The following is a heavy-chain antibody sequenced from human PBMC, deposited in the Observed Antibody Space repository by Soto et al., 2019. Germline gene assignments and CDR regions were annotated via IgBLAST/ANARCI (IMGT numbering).Heavy chain of an antibody. CDR3: AREYCGGDCYSRFRWFDP. J-gene: IGHJ5*02. D-gene: IGHD2-21*02. V-gene: IGHV4-31*03. CDR2: IYYSGST. CDR1: GGSISSGGYY. Sequence: SETLSLTCTVSGGSISSGGYYWSWIRQHPGKGLEWIGYIYYSGSTYYNPSLKSRVTISVDTSKNQFSLKLSSVTAADTAVYCCAREYCGGDCYSRFRWFDPWAQGTLVTVS.